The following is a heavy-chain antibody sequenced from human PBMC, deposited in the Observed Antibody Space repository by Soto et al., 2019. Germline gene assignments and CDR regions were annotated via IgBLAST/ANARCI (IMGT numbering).Heavy chain of an antibody. J-gene: IGHJ4*02. V-gene: IGHV3-48*01. D-gene: IGHD5-12*01. CDR1: GFTFSIYS. Sequence: PGGSLRLSCAASGFTFSIYSMNWVRQAPGKGLEWVSYISSSSSTIYYADSVQGRFTISRDNAKNSLYLQMNSLRAEDTAVYYCARDRGQWLRFGDFYYFDYWGQGNLVTVSS. CDR2: ISSSSSTI. CDR3: ARDRGQWLRFGDFYYFDY.